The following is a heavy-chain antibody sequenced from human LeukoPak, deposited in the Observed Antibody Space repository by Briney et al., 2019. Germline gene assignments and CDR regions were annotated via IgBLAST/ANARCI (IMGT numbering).Heavy chain of an antibody. CDR2: IYYSGST. V-gene: IGHV4-39*07. CDR1: GGSISSSSYY. J-gene: IGHJ4*02. D-gene: IGHD6-19*01. CDR3: ARGGGGWYYDS. Sequence: PSETLSLTCTVSGGSISSSSYYWGWIRQPPGKGLEWIGSIYYSGSTYYNPSLKSRVTISVDTSKNQFSLKLTSVTAADTAVYYCARGGGGWYYDSWDQGTLVTVSS.